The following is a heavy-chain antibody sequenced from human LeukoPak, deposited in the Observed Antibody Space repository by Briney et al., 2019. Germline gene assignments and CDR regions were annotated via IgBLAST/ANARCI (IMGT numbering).Heavy chain of an antibody. J-gene: IGHJ4*02. CDR3: ATVSQRMPARNPLDY. V-gene: IGHV3-21*01. CDR2: ISSSSSYI. D-gene: IGHD6-6*01. Sequence: GGSLRLSCAASGFTFSSYSMNWVRQAPGKGLEWVSSISSSSSYIYYADSVKGRFTISRDNAKNSLYLQMNSLRAEDTAVYYCATVSQRMPARNPLDYWGQGTLVTVSS. CDR1: GFTFSSYS.